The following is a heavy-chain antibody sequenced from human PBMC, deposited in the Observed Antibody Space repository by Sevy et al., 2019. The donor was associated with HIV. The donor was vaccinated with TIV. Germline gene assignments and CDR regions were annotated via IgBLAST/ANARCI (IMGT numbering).Heavy chain of an antibody. J-gene: IGHJ4*02. D-gene: IGHD3-10*01. Sequence: GGSLRLSCAASGFRFEDYGMHWVRRAPGKGLEWVSGIGWNSGSVGYAVSVKGRFTISRDNAKNLLYLQMNSLTSEDTALYYCAKDLLPYGSGIYPLDYWGQGTVVTVSS. CDR1: GFRFEDYG. CDR2: IGWNSGSV. V-gene: IGHV3-9*01. CDR3: AKDLLPYGSGIYPLDY.